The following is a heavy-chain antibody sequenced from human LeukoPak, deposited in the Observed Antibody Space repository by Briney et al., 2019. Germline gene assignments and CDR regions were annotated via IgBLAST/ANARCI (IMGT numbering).Heavy chain of an antibody. J-gene: IGHJ4*02. CDR2: ISSSSSYI. Sequence: GGPLRLSCTASGFTLTHYGMHWVRQAPGKGLEWVSSISSSSSYIYYADSVKGRFTISRDNAKNSLYLQMNSLRAEDTAVYYCARDQALPNIVVVPAAIDFDYWGQGTLVTVSS. CDR1: GFTLTHYG. CDR3: ARDQALPNIVVVPAAIDFDY. V-gene: IGHV3-21*01. D-gene: IGHD2-2*02.